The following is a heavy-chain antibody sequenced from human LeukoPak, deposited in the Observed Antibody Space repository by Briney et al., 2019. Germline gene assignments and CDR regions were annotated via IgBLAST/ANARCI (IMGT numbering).Heavy chain of an antibody. J-gene: IGHJ4*02. CDR2: INPNSGGT. CDR1: GYTFAGYY. Sequence: ASVKVSCKASGYTFAGYYMHWVRQAPGQGLEWMGWINPNSGGTNYAQKFQGRVTMTRDTSISTAYMELSSLRSEDTAVYYCARDLGGYGYGGPYYFDYWGQGTLVTVSS. V-gene: IGHV1-2*02. CDR3: ARDLGGYGYGGPYYFDY. D-gene: IGHD3-22*01.